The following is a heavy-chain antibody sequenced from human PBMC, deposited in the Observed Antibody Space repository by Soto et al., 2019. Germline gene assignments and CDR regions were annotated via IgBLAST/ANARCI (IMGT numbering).Heavy chain of an antibody. Sequence: QVQLVQSGAEVKKPGASVKVSCKASGYTFTSYGITWVRQAPGQGLEWMGWISAYNGNTNYAQKRQGRATMTTDTSTSTAYMELRSLISDDTAVYYCARFMTYYDDSSGYCASDWGQGTLVTVSS. CDR2: ISAYNGNT. CDR1: GYTFTSYG. J-gene: IGHJ4*02. D-gene: IGHD3-22*01. V-gene: IGHV1-18*01. CDR3: ARFMTYYDDSSGYCASD.